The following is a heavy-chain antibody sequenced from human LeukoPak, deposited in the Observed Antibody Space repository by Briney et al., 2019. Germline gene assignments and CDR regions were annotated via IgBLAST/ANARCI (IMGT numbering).Heavy chain of an antibody. CDR1: GFFFSTYP. Sequence: GGSLSLPCAPSGFFFSTYPMSWVRRAPGKGLEWVSAISGTAENTYYADSVKGRFSISRDNSRNTVHLQMNSLRPEDTAVYYCANQRGGFWGQGTLVTVSS. J-gene: IGHJ4*02. D-gene: IGHD3-10*01. V-gene: IGHV3-23*01. CDR3: ANQRGGF. CDR2: ISGTAENT.